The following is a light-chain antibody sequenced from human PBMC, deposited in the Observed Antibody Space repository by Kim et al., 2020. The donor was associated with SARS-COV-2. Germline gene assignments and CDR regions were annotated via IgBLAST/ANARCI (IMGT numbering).Light chain of an antibody. CDR2: RVT. CDR1: NIGSKI. J-gene: IGLJ3*02. Sequence: SYELTQPLSVSVALGQTATITCGASNIGSKIVHWYQQTPGQAPVMVIDRVTNRPSGIPERFSGSTSGNTATLTISRAQAGDEADYYCQVWDSNTWV. CDR3: QVWDSNTWV. V-gene: IGLV3-9*01.